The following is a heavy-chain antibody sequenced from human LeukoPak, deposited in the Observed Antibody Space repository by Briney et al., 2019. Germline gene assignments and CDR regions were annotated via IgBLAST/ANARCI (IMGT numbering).Heavy chain of an antibody. D-gene: IGHD3-22*01. CDR1: GFTFSDYY. V-gene: IGHV3-23*01. CDR3: ARDRHQYSYDTTAYYRGYFDY. J-gene: IGHJ4*02. CDR2: ISASGSST. Sequence: GGSLRLSCAASGFTFSDYYMSWVRQAPGKGLEWVSAISASGSSTYYADSVKGRFTISRDNSKNTLYLQMNSLRAEDAAVYYCARDRHQYSYDTTAYYRGYFDYWGQGTLVTVSS.